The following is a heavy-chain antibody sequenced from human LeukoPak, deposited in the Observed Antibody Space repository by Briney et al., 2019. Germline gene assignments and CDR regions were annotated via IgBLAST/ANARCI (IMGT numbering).Heavy chain of an antibody. D-gene: IGHD1-26*01. V-gene: IGHV4-39*01. CDR3: ARYSGSGSYYLPFDY. J-gene: IGHJ4*02. CDR2: IYYSGST. Sequence: PSETLSLTCTVSGGSISSTTYYWGWIRQPPGKGLEWIGSIYYSGSTYYNPSLKSRVTISVDTSKNQFSLKLGSVTAADTAVYYCARYSGSGSYYLPFDYWGQGTLVTVSS. CDR1: GGSISSTTYY.